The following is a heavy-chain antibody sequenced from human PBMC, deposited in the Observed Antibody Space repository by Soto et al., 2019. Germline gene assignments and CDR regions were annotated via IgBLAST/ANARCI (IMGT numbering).Heavy chain of an antibody. V-gene: IGHV3-21*01. J-gene: IGHJ4*02. CDR1: GFIFSRYT. CDR3: ARGDAVAGHFDY. Sequence: GGSLRLSCAASGFIFSRYTMNWVRQAPGKGLEWVSSINGNSQYIYYADSMKGRFIVSRDNANNSVFLQMSSLRADDTAVYYCARGDAVAGHFDYWGQG. CDR2: INGNSQYI. D-gene: IGHD6-19*01.